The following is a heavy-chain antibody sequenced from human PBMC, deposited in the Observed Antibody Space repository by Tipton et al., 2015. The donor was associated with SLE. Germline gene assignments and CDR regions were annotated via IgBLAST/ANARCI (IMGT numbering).Heavy chain of an antibody. Sequence: TLSLTCTVSGYSITNNYYWGWVRQPPGKGLEWIGSIHHSGATYYNPSLKSRLTMSIDTSKNQFSLKLSSVTAADTAVYYCARDEYRYDATGYHLLGHFDFWGQGTLVTVSS. CDR3: ARDEYRYDATGYHLLGHFDF. J-gene: IGHJ4*02. CDR2: IHHSGAT. CDR1: GYSITNNYY. D-gene: IGHD3-22*01. V-gene: IGHV4-38-2*02.